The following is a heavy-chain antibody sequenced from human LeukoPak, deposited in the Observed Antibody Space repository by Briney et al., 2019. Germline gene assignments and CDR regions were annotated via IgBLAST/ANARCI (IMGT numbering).Heavy chain of an antibody. CDR1: GFTFSSYA. Sequence: GGSLRLSCAASGFTFSSYALHWVRQAPGKGLEWVAFISYDGSNKYYADSVKGRFTISRDNSKNTLYLQMNSLRPEDTAVYYCARVGSYGYYYFDYWGQGTLVTVSS. CDR2: ISYDGSNK. D-gene: IGHD5-18*01. V-gene: IGHV3-30-3*01. J-gene: IGHJ4*02. CDR3: ARVGSYGYYYFDY.